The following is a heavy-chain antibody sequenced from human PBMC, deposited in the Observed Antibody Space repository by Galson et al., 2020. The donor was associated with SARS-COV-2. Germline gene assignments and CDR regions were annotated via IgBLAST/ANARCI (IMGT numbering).Heavy chain of an antibody. CDR1: GDSISSHF. D-gene: IGHD3-22*01. CDR3: AKTHSSGYHDY. J-gene: IGHJ4*02. Sequence: SETLSLTCTVSGDSISSHFWSWFRQPPGKGLEWIGYIYNNGGSTSYNPSLKSRVTISLDTSKNQFSLRLSSVTAADTAIYNCAKTHSSGYHDYWCQGTLVTVSS. CDR2: IYNNGGST. V-gene: IGHV4-59*11.